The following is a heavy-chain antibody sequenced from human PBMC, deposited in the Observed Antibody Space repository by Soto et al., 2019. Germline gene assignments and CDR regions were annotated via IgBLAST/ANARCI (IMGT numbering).Heavy chain of an antibody. CDR2: IKSKSAGGTT. D-gene: IGHD1-1*01. J-gene: IGHJ4*02. CDR3: STLDWNSDF. Sequence: EVQLVESGGGLLKPGGSLRLSCAASGFTFSNAWMSWVRQAPGKGLEWVGRIKSKSAGGTTDYAAPAKGRFTISRDDSRDPVYLQMNGLKIEDTAVYYCSTLDWNSDFWGRGTLVTVSS. CDR1: GFTFSNAW. V-gene: IGHV3-15*01.